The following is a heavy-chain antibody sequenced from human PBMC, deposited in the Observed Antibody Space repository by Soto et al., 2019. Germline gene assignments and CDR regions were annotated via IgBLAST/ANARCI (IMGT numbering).Heavy chain of an antibody. Sequence: SETLSLTCTVSGGSVSSGSYYWSWIRQPPGKGLEWIGYIFYSGSTNYNPSLKSRVTISVDTSKNQFSLKLSSVTAADTAVYYCARGAYCSGGNCYEVRWFDPWCQGALVTVSS. D-gene: IGHD2-15*01. CDR2: IFYSGST. CDR3: ARGAYCSGGNCYEVRWFDP. V-gene: IGHV4-61*01. CDR1: GGSVSSGSYY. J-gene: IGHJ5*02.